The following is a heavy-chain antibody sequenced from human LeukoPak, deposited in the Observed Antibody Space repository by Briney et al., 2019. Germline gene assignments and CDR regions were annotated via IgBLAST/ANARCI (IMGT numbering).Heavy chain of an antibody. CDR1: GFILSQYG. J-gene: IGHJ6*02. D-gene: IGHD2-21*02. CDR2: IKQDGTVQ. Sequence: PGGSLRLSCAASGFILSQYGFNWVRQAPGKGLQWLANIKQDGTVQHYVDSVKGRFTISRDNAKNSLFLQMNSLRAEDTALYYCARDYTATGAMDVWGQGTTVTVS. V-gene: IGHV3-7*01. CDR3: ARDYTATGAMDV.